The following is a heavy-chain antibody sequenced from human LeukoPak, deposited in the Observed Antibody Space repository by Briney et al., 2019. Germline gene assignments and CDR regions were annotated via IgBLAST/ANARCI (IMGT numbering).Heavy chain of an antibody. CDR3: ARARGEQWLVKRGYYYYMDV. D-gene: IGHD6-19*01. Sequence: SETLSLTCTVSGYSISSGYYWGWIRQPPGKGLEWIGIIYHSGSTYYNPSLKSRVTISVDTSKNQFSLKLSSVTAADTAVYYCARARGEQWLVKRGYYYYMDVWGKGTTVTVSS. V-gene: IGHV4-38-2*02. CDR2: IYHSGST. CDR1: GYSISSGYY. J-gene: IGHJ6*03.